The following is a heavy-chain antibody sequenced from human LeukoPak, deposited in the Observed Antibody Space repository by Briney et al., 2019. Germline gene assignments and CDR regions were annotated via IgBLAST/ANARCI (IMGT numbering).Heavy chain of an antibody. CDR3: AKDLVGATGAFDI. CDR1: GFTFSTYA. Sequence: GGSLRLSCAASGFTFSTYAMHWVRQAPGKGLEWVAAIWSDGSNKYYADSVKGRFTISRDNSKNTLYLQMNSLRAEDTAVYYCAKDLVGATGAFDIWGQGTMVTVSS. D-gene: IGHD1-26*01. V-gene: IGHV3-30*02. CDR2: IWSDGSNK. J-gene: IGHJ3*02.